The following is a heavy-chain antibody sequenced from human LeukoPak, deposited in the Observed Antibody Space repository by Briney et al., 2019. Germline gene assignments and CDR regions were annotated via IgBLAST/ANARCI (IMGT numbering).Heavy chain of an antibody. CDR1: GFTFSSYA. CDR3: ETMTTVTTRGAFDI. Sequence: GGSLRLSCAASGFTFSSYAMSWVRQAPGKGLEWVSAISGSGGSTYYADSVKGRFTISRDNSKNTLYLQMNSLRAEDTAVYYCETMTTVTTRGAFDIWGQGTMVTVSS. J-gene: IGHJ3*02. CDR2: ISGSGGST. V-gene: IGHV3-23*01. D-gene: IGHD4-17*01.